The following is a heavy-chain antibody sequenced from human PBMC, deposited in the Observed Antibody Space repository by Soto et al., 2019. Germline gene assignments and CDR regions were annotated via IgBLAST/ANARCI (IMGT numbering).Heavy chain of an antibody. CDR3: ARVYLPYMKDFWSGHLPDYYFYYGLDV. Sequence: ASVKVSCKTSGYTFTGYYIHWVRQAPGQGLEWMGRINPNSGGTNYAQKFQGRVTLTRDTSISTAYMDLSSLRSDDTAVYYCARVYLPYMKDFWSGHLPDYYFYYGLDVWGQGTTVTAP. J-gene: IGHJ6*02. V-gene: IGHV1-2*02. CDR1: GYTFTGYY. CDR2: INPNSGGT. D-gene: IGHD3-3*01.